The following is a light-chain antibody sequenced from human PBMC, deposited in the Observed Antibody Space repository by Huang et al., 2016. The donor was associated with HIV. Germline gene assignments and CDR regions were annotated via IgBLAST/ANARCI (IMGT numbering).Light chain of an antibody. CDR2: WAA. V-gene: IGKV4-1*01. Sequence: DIVMTQSTDSLAVSLGKRATINCKSSQSVFYSSNNKNYFAWYQKKPGQSPTLLIHWAATRESGVPDRFSGSGSGTDFTLTISSLQTEDVAVYFCQQYYGPPFTFGPGTKVVIK. J-gene: IGKJ3*01. CDR1: QSVFYSSNNKNY. CDR3: QQYYGPPFT.